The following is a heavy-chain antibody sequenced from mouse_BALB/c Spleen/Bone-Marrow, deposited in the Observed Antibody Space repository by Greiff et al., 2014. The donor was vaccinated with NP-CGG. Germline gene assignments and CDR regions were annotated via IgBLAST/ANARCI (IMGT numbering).Heavy chain of an antibody. Sequence: QVQLKESGAELVKPGASVKSSCKASSYTFTNYFMYWVKQRPGQGLEWIGEINPNNGGTNFNENFKSKATLTLDKSSSTAYMQLSSLTSEYSAVYYCTRSGPGFAYWGHGTLVTVSA. V-gene: IGHV1S81*02. CDR2: INPNNGGT. CDR3: TRSGPGFAY. J-gene: IGHJ3*01. CDR1: SYTFTNYF.